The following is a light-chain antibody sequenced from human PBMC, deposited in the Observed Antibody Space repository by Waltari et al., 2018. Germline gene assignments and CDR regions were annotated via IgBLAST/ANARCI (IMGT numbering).Light chain of an antibody. CDR3: QQYNSYSRT. V-gene: IGKV1-5*03. Sequence: DIQMTQSPSTLSAYVGDRVTITCRASQSISSRLAWYQQKPGKAPKLLIYKASSLESGVPSRFSGSGSGTEFTLTISSLQPDDFATYYCQQYNSYSRTFGQGTKVEIK. CDR2: KAS. J-gene: IGKJ1*01. CDR1: QSISSR.